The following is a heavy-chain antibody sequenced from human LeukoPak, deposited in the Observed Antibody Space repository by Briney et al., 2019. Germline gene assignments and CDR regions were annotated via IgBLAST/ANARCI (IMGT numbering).Heavy chain of an antibody. CDR3: ARGGTYCGGDCYSYAFDI. CDR2: IYYSGST. J-gene: IGHJ3*02. D-gene: IGHD2-21*02. V-gene: IGHV4-59*08. Sequence: SETLSLTCTVSGGSISSYYWSWIRQPPGKGLECIGYIYYSGSTNYNPSLKSRVTISVDTSKNQFSLKLSSVTAADTAVYYCARGGTYCGGDCYSYAFDIWGQGTMVTVSS. CDR1: GGSISSYY.